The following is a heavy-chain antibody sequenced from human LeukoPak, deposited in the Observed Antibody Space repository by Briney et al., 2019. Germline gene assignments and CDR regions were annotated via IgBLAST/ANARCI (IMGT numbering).Heavy chain of an antibody. CDR1: GYTXTAYY. V-gene: IGHV1-2*02. CDR3: ARDRGNYYGSGSYYIP. D-gene: IGHD3-10*01. J-gene: IGHJ5*02. Sequence: ASVKVSCKASGYTXTAYYVHWVRQAPGQGLEWMGWINPNSGGANYAQEFQGRVTMTRDTSISTAYMGLSRLRSDDTAVYYCARDRGNYYGSGSYYIPWGQGTLVTVSS. CDR2: INPNSGGA.